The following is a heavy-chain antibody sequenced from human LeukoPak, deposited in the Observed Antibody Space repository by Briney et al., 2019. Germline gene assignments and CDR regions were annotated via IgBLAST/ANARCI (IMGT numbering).Heavy chain of an antibody. D-gene: IGHD3-22*01. Sequence: ASVKVSCKASGYTFTSYGISWVRQAPGQGLEWMGWISAYNGNTNYAQKLQGRVTMTTDTSTSTAYMELRSLRSDDTAVYYCARAPYYYDSSGFPPIHFDYWGQGTLVTVSS. CDR2: ISAYNGNT. V-gene: IGHV1-18*01. CDR3: ARAPYYYDSSGFPPIHFDY. J-gene: IGHJ4*02. CDR1: GYTFTSYG.